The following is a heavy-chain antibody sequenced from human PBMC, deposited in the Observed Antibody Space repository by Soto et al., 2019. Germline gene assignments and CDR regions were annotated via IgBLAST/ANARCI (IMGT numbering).Heavy chain of an antibody. CDR1: GFTFSSYW. CDR3: VRDKPHNWFDP. CDR2: INNDGSAA. Sequence: EEQVVESGGGLVHPGGSLRLSCAASGFTFSSYWMHWVRQVPGKGLVWVSRINNDGSAATYADSVKGRFTISRDNAKNTVYLQMNSLRAEDTAVYYCVRDKPHNWFDPWGQGTPVTVSS. V-gene: IGHV3-74*01. J-gene: IGHJ5*02.